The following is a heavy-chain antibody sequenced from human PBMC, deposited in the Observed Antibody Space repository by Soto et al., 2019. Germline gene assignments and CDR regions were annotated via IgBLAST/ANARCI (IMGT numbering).Heavy chain of an antibody. CDR1: GFSLSTNAVA. CDR2: ICWDDDK. Sequence: QITLKESGPALVQPTQTLTLTCTFSGFSLSTNAVAVRWIRQPPGKALEWLRLICWDDDKQYSPSLKSRLTITEDTSKNHMVLTMTNMDPVDIATYHCAHGSGWLHEYWGHGILVTVSS. D-gene: IGHD6-19*01. CDR3: AHGSGWLHEY. V-gene: IGHV2-5*02. J-gene: IGHJ4*01.